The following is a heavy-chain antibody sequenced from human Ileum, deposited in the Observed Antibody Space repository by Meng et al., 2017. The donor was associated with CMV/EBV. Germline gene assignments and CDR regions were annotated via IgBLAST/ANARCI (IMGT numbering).Heavy chain of an antibody. CDR1: VGSISSGVYY. J-gene: IGHJ4*02. CDR3: ASGSPQLGNV. Sequence: QVQLRASGPGLVKPSQPLSLTCTVSVGSISSGVYYWSWLRQPPGKGLEWIGYIYYSGSTYYNPSLKSRVTISADTSKNQFSLKLNSVTAADTAVYYCASGSPQLGNVWGQGTLVTVSS. D-gene: IGHD1-1*01. V-gene: IGHV4-30-4*01. CDR2: IYYSGST.